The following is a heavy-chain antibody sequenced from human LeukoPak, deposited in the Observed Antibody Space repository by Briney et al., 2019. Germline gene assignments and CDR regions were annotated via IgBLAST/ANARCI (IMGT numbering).Heavy chain of an antibody. CDR1: GGSISSGDYY. Sequence: SETLSLTCTVSGGSISSGDYYWSWIRQPPGKGLEWIGYIYYSGSTYYNPSLKSRVTISVDTSKNQFSLKLSSVTAADTAVYYCARDKRDSSGYYYVDYYYGMDVWGQGTTVTVSS. CDR3: ARDKRDSSGYYYVDYYYGMDV. V-gene: IGHV4-30-4*01. CDR2: IYYSGST. D-gene: IGHD3-22*01. J-gene: IGHJ6*02.